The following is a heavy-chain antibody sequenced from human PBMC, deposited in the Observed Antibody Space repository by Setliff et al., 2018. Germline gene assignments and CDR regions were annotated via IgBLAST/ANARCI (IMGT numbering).Heavy chain of an antibody. CDR2: LNDVGHNT. CDR1: GFTFSSYA. CDR3: AKDRSAAATNFDY. Sequence: GGSLRLSCAASGFTFSSYAMSWVRQAPGKGLEWVSGLNDVGHNTYYADSVKGRFTISRDNSKNTLYLQMNSLRAEDAAVYYCAKDRSAAATNFDYWGQGTLVTVSS. J-gene: IGHJ4*02. D-gene: IGHD2-15*01. V-gene: IGHV3-23*01.